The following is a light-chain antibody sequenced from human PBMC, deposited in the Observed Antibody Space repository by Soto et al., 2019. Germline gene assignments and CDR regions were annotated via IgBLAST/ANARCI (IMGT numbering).Light chain of an antibody. Sequence: QSALTQPASVSGSPGQSITISCSGTSTDVGHPYNYVSWYQQYPGKAPKLLIFGASNRPSGISGRFSGSKSGNTASLTISGLQPEDEADYYCMSYIASTTTHWILGGGTKLTVL. CDR2: GAS. J-gene: IGLJ2*01. V-gene: IGLV2-14*03. CDR3: MSYIASTTTHWI. CDR1: STDVGHPYNY.